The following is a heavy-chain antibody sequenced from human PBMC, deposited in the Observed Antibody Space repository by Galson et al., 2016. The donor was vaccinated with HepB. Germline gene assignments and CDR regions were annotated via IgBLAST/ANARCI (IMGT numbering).Heavy chain of an antibody. CDR2: IYYSGRP. D-gene: IGHD3-3*01. V-gene: IGHV4-31*03. J-gene: IGHJ4*02. Sequence: TLSLTCTVSGGSISGGTIYWNWIRQHPGKGLEWIGYIYYSGRPYYNPSLKRRVSISIDTYKNQFSLKLSSVTAADTAIYYCATDDRGLGVTTDVWGQGILVTVSS. CDR3: ATDDRGLGVTTDV. CDR1: GGSISGGTIY.